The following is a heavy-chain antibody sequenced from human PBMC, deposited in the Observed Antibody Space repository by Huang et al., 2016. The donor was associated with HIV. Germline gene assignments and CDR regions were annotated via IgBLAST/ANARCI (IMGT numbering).Heavy chain of an antibody. J-gene: IGHJ6*02. Sequence: EVQLVESGGGLVQPGKSLRLSCAASEFTFSTFAMSWVRQAEGKGVEWVSGSRGSGGVTKYADSVRGRFTIARDNSMKTLYLQMNSLTAEDTAVYYCAKDPYRSAWHSETSRYYYYGMDVWGQGTTVTVSS. D-gene: IGHD6-19*01. CDR3: AKDPYRSAWHSETSRYYYYGMDV. V-gene: IGHV3-23*04. CDR2: SRGSGGVT. CDR1: EFTFSTFA.